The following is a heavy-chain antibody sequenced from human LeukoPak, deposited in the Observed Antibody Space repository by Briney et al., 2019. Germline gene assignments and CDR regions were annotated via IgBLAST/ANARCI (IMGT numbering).Heavy chain of an antibody. J-gene: IGHJ1*01. V-gene: IGHV3-7*01. CDR1: GLTFRNYW. Sequence: GGSLRLSCVASGLTFRNYWMSWLRQAPGKGPEWVANTNQDGGEKYYLDSVKGRFTISRDNAKNSLYLQMNSLRDEDTAVYYCARELVVGPAEYFQDWGQGTLVTVSS. D-gene: IGHD2-8*02. CDR3: ARELVVGPAEYFQD. CDR2: TNQDGGEK.